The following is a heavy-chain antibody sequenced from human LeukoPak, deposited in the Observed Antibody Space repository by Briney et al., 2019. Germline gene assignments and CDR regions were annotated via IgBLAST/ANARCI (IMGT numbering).Heavy chain of an antibody. D-gene: IGHD3-22*01. J-gene: IGHJ4*02. Sequence: SVKVSCTASGGTFSSYAVSWVRQAPGQGLEWMGGIIPIFGTANYAQKFQGRVTITADESTSTAYMELSSLRSEDTAVYYCARELHYYDSSGYYYFDYWGQGTLVTVSS. V-gene: IGHV1-69*13. CDR3: ARELHYYDSSGYYYFDY. CDR1: GGTFSSYA. CDR2: IIPIFGTA.